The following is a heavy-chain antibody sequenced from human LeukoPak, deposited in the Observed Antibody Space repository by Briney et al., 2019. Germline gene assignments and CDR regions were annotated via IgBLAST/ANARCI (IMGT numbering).Heavy chain of an antibody. CDR3: AKPLHGSGSYYYSFFDY. CDR1: GFSFSSYA. CDR2: ISGTGGST. D-gene: IGHD3-10*01. Sequence: PGGSLRLSCAATGFSFSSYAMSWVRQAPGKGLGWVSVISGTGGSTYYADSVKGRFTISRDNSKNTLSLQMNTLRAEDTAVYYCAKPLHGSGSYYYSFFDYWGQGTLVTVSS. J-gene: IGHJ4*02. V-gene: IGHV3-23*01.